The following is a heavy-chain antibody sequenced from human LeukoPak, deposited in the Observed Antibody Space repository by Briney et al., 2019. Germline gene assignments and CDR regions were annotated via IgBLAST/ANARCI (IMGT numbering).Heavy chain of an antibody. V-gene: IGHV4-34*01. J-gene: IGHJ6*03. CDR1: GGSFSGYY. CDR2: INHSGST. Sequence: SETLSLTCAVYGGSFSGYYWSWIRQPPGKGLEWVGEINHSGSTNYNPSLKSRVTISVDTSKNQFSLKLSSVTAADTAVYYCARDFDDSSESLYYYYYMDVWGKGTTVTVSS. CDR3: ARDFDDSSESLYYYYYMDV. D-gene: IGHD3-22*01.